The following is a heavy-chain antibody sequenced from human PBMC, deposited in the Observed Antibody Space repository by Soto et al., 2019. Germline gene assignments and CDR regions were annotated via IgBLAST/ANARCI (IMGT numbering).Heavy chain of an antibody. CDR3: ARGNALDV. J-gene: IGHJ3*01. V-gene: IGHV6-1*01. CDR1: GDSVSSDITS. D-gene: IGHD3-10*01. CDR2: TYYRSKWFH. Sequence: QGQLQQSGPGLVKPSQTLSLTCAISGDSVSSDITSWNWIRQSPSRGLEWLGRTYYRSKWFHDYAASVKSRITINPDTSKNQFSLELNSMNPEDTAVYYCARGNALDVCGQGTVVTVSS.